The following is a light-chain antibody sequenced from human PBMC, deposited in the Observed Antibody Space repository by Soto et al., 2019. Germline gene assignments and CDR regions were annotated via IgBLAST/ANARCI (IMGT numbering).Light chain of an antibody. V-gene: IGKV1-39*01. Sequence: DIQMTQSPSSLPASVGDRVTITCRASQSISSNLNWYQQKPGKAPKLLIYTAASLQSGVPSRFSGSGSGTDFTLTIASLQLEDFATYYCQQSNSLPPTFGQGTKVEIK. J-gene: IGKJ1*01. CDR1: QSISSN. CDR2: TAA. CDR3: QQSNSLPPT.